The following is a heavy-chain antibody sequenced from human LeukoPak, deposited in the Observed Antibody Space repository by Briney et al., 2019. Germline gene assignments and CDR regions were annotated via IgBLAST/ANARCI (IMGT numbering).Heavy chain of an antibody. CDR3: ARGQRDIVVVTAPYYFDY. D-gene: IGHD2-21*02. V-gene: IGHV3-30-3*01. CDR1: GFTFSSYA. Sequence: GGSLRLSCAASGFTFSSYAMHWVRKAPGKGLEWVAVISYDGSNKYYADSVKGRFTISRDNSKNTLYVQMNSLRGEDTAVYYCARGQRDIVVVTAPYYFDYWGQGTLVTVSS. J-gene: IGHJ4*02. CDR2: ISYDGSNK.